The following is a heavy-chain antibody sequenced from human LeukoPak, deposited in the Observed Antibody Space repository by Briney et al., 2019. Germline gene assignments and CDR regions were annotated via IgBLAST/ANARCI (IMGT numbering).Heavy chain of an antibody. CDR2: IYTSGST. J-gene: IGHJ6*03. CDR1: GGSISSGSYY. D-gene: IGHD1/OR15-1a*01. CDR3: ARGAADRNNYYYYIDV. Sequence: SQTLSLTCTVSGGSISSGSYYWSWIRQPAGKGLEWIGRIYTSGSTNYNPSLKSRVTISVDTSKNQFSLKLKSVTAADTAVYYCARGAADRNNYYYYIDVWGNGTTVTVSS. V-gene: IGHV4-61*02.